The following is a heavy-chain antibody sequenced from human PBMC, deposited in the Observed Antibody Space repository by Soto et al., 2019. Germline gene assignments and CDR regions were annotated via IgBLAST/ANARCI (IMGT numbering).Heavy chain of an antibody. Sequence: SVKVSCKASGGTFSSYAISWVRQAPGQGLEWMGGITPIFGTANYAQKFQGRVTITADESTSTAYMELSSLRSEDTAVYYCARAGTYYYDSSGLYYFDYWGQGTLVTVSS. CDR3: ARAGTYYYDSSGLYYFDY. J-gene: IGHJ4*02. V-gene: IGHV1-69*13. CDR1: GGTFSSYA. D-gene: IGHD3-22*01. CDR2: ITPIFGTA.